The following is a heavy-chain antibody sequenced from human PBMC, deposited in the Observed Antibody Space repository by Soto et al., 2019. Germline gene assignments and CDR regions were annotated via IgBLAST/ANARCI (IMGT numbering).Heavy chain of an antibody. Sequence: EVQLVESGGTLVQPGGSLRLSCAASGFSFSSYGMNWVRQAPGKGLEWVSYISSRSTTIYYADSVKGRFTISRDNAQYSLYLQMNSMRDEDTAVYYCARDGRDVVRISGQVEGIAPDYWGQGTLVSVSS. J-gene: IGHJ4*02. D-gene: IGHD3-3*01. V-gene: IGHV3-48*02. CDR2: ISSRSTTI. CDR3: ARDGRDVVRISGQVEGIAPDY. CDR1: GFSFSSYG.